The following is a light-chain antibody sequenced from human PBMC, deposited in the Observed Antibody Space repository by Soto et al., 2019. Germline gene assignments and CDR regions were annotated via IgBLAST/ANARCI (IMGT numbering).Light chain of an antibody. CDR2: DAS. CDR3: QQRSNWPPLP. CDR1: ESISNY. Sequence: EIVLTQSPATLSLSPGERATLSCRANESISNYLAWYQQKPGQAHRLLIYDASNRAAGVPARFSASGSGTDFTLTISSLEPEDFAVYYCQQRSNWPPLPFGGGTKVEIK. V-gene: IGKV3-11*01. J-gene: IGKJ4*01.